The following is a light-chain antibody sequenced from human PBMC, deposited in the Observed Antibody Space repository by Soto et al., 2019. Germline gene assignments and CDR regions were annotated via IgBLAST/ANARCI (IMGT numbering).Light chain of an antibody. CDR1: QSFTTN. CDR2: GAS. CDR3: QQYFNWPLTWT. J-gene: IGKJ3*01. V-gene: IGKV3-15*01. Sequence: EIVMTQSPATLSVSPGERVTLSCRASQSFTTNLAWYQQKPGQAPRLVIFGASTRATGIPARFSGSGSGTDFTLTISSLQSEDSAFYYCQQYFNWPLTWTFGPGTKVQIK.